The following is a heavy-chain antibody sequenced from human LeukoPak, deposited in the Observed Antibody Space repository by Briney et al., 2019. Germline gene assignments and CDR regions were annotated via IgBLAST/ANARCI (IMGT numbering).Heavy chain of an antibody. CDR1: GGSISSYY. CDR2: IYYSGST. CDR3: ASERGAAMVY. V-gene: IGHV4-59*01. J-gene: IGHJ4*02. Sequence: SETLSLTFTVSGGSISSYYWSWIRQPPGKGLEWIGYIYYSGSTNYNPSLKSRVTISVDTSKNQFSLKLSSVTAADTAVYYCASERGAAMVYWGQGTLVTVSS. D-gene: IGHD5-18*01.